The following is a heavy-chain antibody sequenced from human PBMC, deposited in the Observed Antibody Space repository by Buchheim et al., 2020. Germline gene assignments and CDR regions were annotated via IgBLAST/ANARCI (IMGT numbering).Heavy chain of an antibody. CDR3: AKDFRYYDTRGSTFDS. J-gene: IGHJ4*02. CDR2: ITGSGGST. V-gene: IGHV3-23*01. D-gene: IGHD3-22*01. CDR1: GFIFSNYA. Sequence: EVQLLESGGGLIQPGGSLRLSCAASGFIFSNYAMSWVRQAPGKGLQWVSAITGSGGSTYYADSVRGRFIISRDNSKNTLYLQMNSLSAEDTAVYHCAKDFRYYDTRGSTFDSWGQGTL.